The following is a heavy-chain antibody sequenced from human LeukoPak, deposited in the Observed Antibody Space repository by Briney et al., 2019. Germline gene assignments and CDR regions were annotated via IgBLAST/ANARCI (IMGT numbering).Heavy chain of an antibody. J-gene: IGHJ6*03. Sequence: GASVKVSCKVSGYTLTELSMHWVRQAPGKGLEWMGGFDPEDGETIYAQKFQGRVTMTEDTSTDTAYMKLSSLRSEDTAVYYCATDNPNAPSYYYMDVWGKGTTVTVSS. D-gene: IGHD2-8*01. CDR1: GYTLTELS. V-gene: IGHV1-24*01. CDR2: FDPEDGET. CDR3: ATDNPNAPSYYYMDV.